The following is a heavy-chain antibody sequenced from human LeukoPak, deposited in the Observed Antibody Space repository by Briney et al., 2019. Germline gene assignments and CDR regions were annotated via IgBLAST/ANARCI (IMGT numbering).Heavy chain of an antibody. CDR1: GFTVSSNY. V-gene: IGHV3-66*01. CDR3: ARDQMSYDSIKNALDV. Sequence: GSLRLSCAASGFTVSSNYMSWVRQAPGKGLEWVSIIFTSGSNDYAESVKGRFTISRDNSKNTLYLQMNRLRAEDTAVYYCARDQMSYDSIKNALDVWGQGTMVTVSS. J-gene: IGHJ3*01. CDR2: IFTSGSN. D-gene: IGHD3-22*01.